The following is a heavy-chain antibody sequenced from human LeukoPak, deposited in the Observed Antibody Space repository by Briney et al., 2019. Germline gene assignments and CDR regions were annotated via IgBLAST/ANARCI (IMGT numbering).Heavy chain of an antibody. CDR1: GYPFSSYV. J-gene: IGHJ4*02. Sequence: ASVKVSCKASGYPFSSYVIHWVRQAPGQRLEWMGWTNPDNGNTQYSQKFLGRVTITRDTSASTAYMELSSLRSEDTAVYYCARDRGGSGDFDYWGQGTLVTVSS. V-gene: IGHV1-3*01. D-gene: IGHD3-10*01. CDR3: ARDRGGSGDFDY. CDR2: TNPDNGNT.